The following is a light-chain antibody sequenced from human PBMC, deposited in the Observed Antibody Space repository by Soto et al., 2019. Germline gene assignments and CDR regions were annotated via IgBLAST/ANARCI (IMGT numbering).Light chain of an antibody. CDR2: DVS. CDR3: SSFTSSHTVV. Sequence: QSVLTQPASVSGSPGQSITISCTGTSSDVGGYNYVSWYQQHPGKAPKLMVYDVSNRPSGVSNRFSGSKSGNTASLTISGLQAEDEAEYYCSSFTSSHTVVFGGGTKLTVL. J-gene: IGLJ3*02. V-gene: IGLV2-14*03. CDR1: SSDVGGYNY.